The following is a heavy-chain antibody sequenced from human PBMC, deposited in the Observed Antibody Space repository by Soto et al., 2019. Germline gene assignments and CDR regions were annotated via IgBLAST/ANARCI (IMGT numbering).Heavy chain of an antibody. D-gene: IGHD3-10*01. Sequence: GGSLRLSCAASGFTFSSYSMNWVRQAPGKGLEWVAVISYDGSNKYYADSVKGRFTISRDNSKNTLYLQMNSLRAEDTAVYYCAKDDRVTNYYYYGMDVWGQGTTVTVSS. V-gene: IGHV3-30*18. CDR1: GFTFSSYS. CDR2: ISYDGSNK. J-gene: IGHJ6*02. CDR3: AKDDRVTNYYYYGMDV.